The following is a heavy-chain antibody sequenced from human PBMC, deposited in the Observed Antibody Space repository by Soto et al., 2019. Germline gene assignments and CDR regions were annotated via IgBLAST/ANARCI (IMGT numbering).Heavy chain of an antibody. D-gene: IGHD1-1*01. J-gene: IGHJ4*02. V-gene: IGHV1-24*01. CDR1: GYTLTEIS. Sequence: ASVKVSCRVSGYTLTEISLHWVRQAPGKGLEWMGNFDRKNGETFYGQNFQGRFTMTEDTSGDTVYMELSSLSSEDTALYYCAAYEQQLASPLDYWGQGTLVTVSS. CDR3: AAYEQQLASPLDY. CDR2: FDRKNGET.